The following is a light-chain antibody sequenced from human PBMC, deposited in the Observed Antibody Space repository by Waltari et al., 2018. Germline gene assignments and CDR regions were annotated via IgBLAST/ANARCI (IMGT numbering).Light chain of an antibody. Sequence: QSVLTQPPSVSAPPGQKVTISCSGSSPNIGNYLVSWYHQLPGATPKLLIYDNDRRPAGMPDRFSASKSGTSATLDITGLQIGDEADYYCATWDNSLTAVVFGGGTKVTVL. V-gene: IGLV1-51*01. CDR2: DND. CDR3: ATWDNSLTAVV. J-gene: IGLJ2*01. CDR1: SPNIGNYL.